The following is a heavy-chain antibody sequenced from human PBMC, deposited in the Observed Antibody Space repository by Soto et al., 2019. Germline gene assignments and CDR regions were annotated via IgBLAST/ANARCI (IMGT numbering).Heavy chain of an antibody. CDR3: ARGQGWEQQMVRQDYYYGMDV. J-gene: IGHJ6*02. CDR2: TYYRSKWYN. Sequence: SQTLSLTCAISGDSVSSNSAAWNWIRQSPSRGLEWLGRTYYRSKWYNDYAVSVKSRITINPDTSKNQFSLQLNSVTPEDTAVYYCARGQGWEQQMVRQDYYYGMDVWGQGTTVTVYS. D-gene: IGHD6-13*01. V-gene: IGHV6-1*01. CDR1: GDSVSSNSAA.